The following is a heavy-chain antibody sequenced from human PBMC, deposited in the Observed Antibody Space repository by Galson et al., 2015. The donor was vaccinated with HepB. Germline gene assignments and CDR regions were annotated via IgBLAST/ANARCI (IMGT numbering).Heavy chain of an antibody. J-gene: IGHJ5*02. CDR2: ISSSSSYI. CDR3: ARDRVVVAPGWFDP. Sequence: SLRLSCAASGFTFSSYSMIWVRQAPGKGLEWVSSISSSSSYIYYADSVKGRFTISRDNAKNSLYLQMNSLRAEDTAVYYCARDRVVVAPGWFDPWGQGTLVTVSS. D-gene: IGHD3-22*01. V-gene: IGHV3-21*01. CDR1: GFTFSSYS.